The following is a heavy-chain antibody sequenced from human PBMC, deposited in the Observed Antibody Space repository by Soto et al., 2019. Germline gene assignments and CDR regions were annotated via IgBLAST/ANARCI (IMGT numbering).Heavy chain of an antibody. CDR2: IKSKTDGGRT. CDR3: TTDPGGLQWLDLSSGMDV. V-gene: IGHV3-15*07. J-gene: IGHJ6*02. D-gene: IGHD6-19*01. CDR1: GFTFSNAW. Sequence: EVQLVESGGGLVQPGGSLRLSCAASGFTFSNAWMNWVRQAPGKGLEWVGRIKSKTDGGRTDYAAPVKGRFTISRVDSKNTSYLQMNSLKSEDPAVYYCTTDPGGLQWLDLSSGMDVWGQGTTVTVSS.